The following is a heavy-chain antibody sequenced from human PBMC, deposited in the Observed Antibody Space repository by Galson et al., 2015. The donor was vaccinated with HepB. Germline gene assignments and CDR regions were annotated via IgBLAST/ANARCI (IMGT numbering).Heavy chain of an antibody. CDR1: GFPFSDYW. CDR2: SNGGETNR. Sequence: SLRLSCAASGFPFSDYWMHWVRQVPGKGLVWVSNSNGGETNRRYADSVKGRSTIFRDNAKNTVYLQMDSLRAEDTAVYYCARGRGSRAYYDYYMDVWGKGTTVTVSS. J-gene: IGHJ6*03. V-gene: IGHV3-74*01. CDR3: ARGRGSRAYYDYYMDV. D-gene: IGHD3-16*01.